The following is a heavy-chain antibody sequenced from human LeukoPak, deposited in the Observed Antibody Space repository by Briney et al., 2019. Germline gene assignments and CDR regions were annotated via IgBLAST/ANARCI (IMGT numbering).Heavy chain of an antibody. V-gene: IGHV5-10-1*01. J-gene: IGHJ6*04. D-gene: IGHD3-9*01. CDR3: ARHYYDILTGPPDYGMDV. Sequence: GESLRISCKGSGYSFTSYWISWVRQMPGKGLEWMGRIDPSDSYTNYSPSFQGHVTISADKSISTAYLQWSSLKASHTAMYYCARHYYDILTGPPDYGMDVWGKGTTVTVSS. CDR2: IDPSDSYT. CDR1: GYSFTSYW.